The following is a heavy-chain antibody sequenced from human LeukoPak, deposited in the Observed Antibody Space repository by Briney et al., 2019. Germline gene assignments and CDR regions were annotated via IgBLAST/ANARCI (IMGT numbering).Heavy chain of an antibody. Sequence: ASVKVSCKASGYTFTGYYMHWVRQAPGQGLEWMGWMNPNSGNTGYAQKFQGRVTMTRNTSISTAYMELSSLRSEDTAVYYCARATNFDYWGQGTLVTVSS. CDR1: GYTFTGYY. J-gene: IGHJ4*02. D-gene: IGHD2-2*01. CDR2: MNPNSGNT. CDR3: ARATNFDY. V-gene: IGHV1-8*02.